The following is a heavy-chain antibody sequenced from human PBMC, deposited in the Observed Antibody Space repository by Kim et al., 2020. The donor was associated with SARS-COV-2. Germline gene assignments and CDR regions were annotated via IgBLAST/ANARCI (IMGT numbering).Heavy chain of an antibody. J-gene: IGHJ4*02. CDR3: AKFLREYSSSSGLLPNY. D-gene: IGHD6-6*01. CDR2: ISYDGSNK. V-gene: IGHV3-30*18. CDR1: GFTFSSYG. Sequence: GGSLRLSCAASGFTFSSYGMHWVRQAPGKGLEWVAVISYDGSNKYYADSVKGRFTISRDNSKNTLYLQMNSLRAEDTAVYYCAKFLREYSSSSGLLPNYWGQGTLVTVSS.